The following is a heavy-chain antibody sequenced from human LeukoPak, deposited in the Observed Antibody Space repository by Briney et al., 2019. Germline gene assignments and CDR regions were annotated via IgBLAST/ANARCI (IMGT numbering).Heavy chain of an antibody. D-gene: IGHD3-10*01. Sequence: SETLSLTFTVSHASISPYYWSWIRQPPGKGLEWMGYIHYSGSTNYNPSLKSRVTISVDTSKKQLSLMLRSVTAADTAVYYCARDIEGSGHWCSDDWGQGRLVTVSS. J-gene: IGHJ4*02. V-gene: IGHV4-59*01. CDR2: IHYSGST. CDR3: ARDIEGSGHWCSDD. CDR1: HASISPYY.